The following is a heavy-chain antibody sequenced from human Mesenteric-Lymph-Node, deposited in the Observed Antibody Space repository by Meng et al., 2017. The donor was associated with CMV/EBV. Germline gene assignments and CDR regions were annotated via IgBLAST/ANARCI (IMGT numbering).Heavy chain of an antibody. Sequence: GESLKISCAASGITFSDYSMSWIRQAPGKGLEWISYISSSGSSIYYADSVKGRLTVSRDNAKNSVYLQMESLRAEDTAVYYCARAADKSMFDYWGQGTLVTVSS. D-gene: IGHD5-18*01. J-gene: IGHJ4*02. CDR3: ARAADKSMFDY. CDR2: ISSSGSSI. V-gene: IGHV3-11*01. CDR1: GITFSDYS.